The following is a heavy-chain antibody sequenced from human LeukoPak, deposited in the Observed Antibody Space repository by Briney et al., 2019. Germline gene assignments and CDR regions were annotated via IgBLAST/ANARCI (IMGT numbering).Heavy chain of an antibody. D-gene: IGHD1-26*01. CDR3: ASVAGGQSGNYD. J-gene: IGHJ1*01. Sequence: PGGSLRLSCAASGFSVSSNYMSWVRQAPGKGLVWVSRINPDGVTIYADSVKGRFTISRDNARKTLDLQMDSLRVEDTAVYYCASVAGGQSGNYDWGQGTLVTVSS. V-gene: IGHV3-74*01. CDR2: INPDGVT. CDR1: GFSVSSNY.